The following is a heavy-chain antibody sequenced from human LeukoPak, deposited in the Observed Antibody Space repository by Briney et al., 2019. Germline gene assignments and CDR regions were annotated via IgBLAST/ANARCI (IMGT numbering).Heavy chain of an antibody. CDR3: ARGHYDFWSGLGP. D-gene: IGHD3-3*01. V-gene: IGHV4-30-4*08. Sequence: PSETLSLTCTVSGGSISSGDYYWSWIRQPPGKGLEWIGYIYYSGSTYSNPSLKSRVTISVDTSKNQFSLTLSSVTAADTAVYYCARGHYDFWSGLGPWGQGTLVTVSS. CDR2: IYYSGST. J-gene: IGHJ5*02. CDR1: GGSISSGDYY.